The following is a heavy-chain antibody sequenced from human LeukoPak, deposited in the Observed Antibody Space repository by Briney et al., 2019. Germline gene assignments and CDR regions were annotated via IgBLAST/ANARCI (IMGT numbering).Heavy chain of an antibody. V-gene: IGHV1-8*01. CDR2: MNPNSGNT. Sequence: ASVKVSFKASEYTFTTYDINWVRQASGQGLEWMGWMNPNSGNTQYAQKFQGRVTMTRNTSISTAYMELSSLTSEDTAVYYCARVRDCSSTTCFRSRGNWFDPWGQGTLVIVSS. D-gene: IGHD2-2*01. J-gene: IGHJ5*02. CDR3: ARVRDCSSTTCFRSRGNWFDP. CDR1: EYTFTTYD.